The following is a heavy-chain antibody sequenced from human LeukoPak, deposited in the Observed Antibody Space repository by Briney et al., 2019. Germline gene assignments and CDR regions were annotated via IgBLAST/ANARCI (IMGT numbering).Heavy chain of an antibody. CDR3: ARFITMVRGALDY. V-gene: IGHV4-34*01. Sequence: SETLSLTCAVYGGSFSGYYWSWIRQPPGKGLEWIGEINHSGSTNYNPSLKSRVTISVDTSKNQFSLKLSSATAADTAVYYCARFITMVRGALDYWGQGTLVTVSS. D-gene: IGHD3-10*01. CDR2: INHSGST. CDR1: GGSFSGYY. J-gene: IGHJ4*02.